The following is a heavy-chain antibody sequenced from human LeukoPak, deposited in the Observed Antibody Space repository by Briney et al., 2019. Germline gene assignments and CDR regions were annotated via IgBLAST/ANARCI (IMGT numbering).Heavy chain of an antibody. CDR3: ASSRGDFWSGYYVRPFDY. Sequence: GSLRLSCAASGFTFSSYAMSWIRQPPGKGLEWIGSIYYSGSTYYNPSLKSRVTISVDTSKNQFSLKLSSVTAADTAVYYCASSRGDFWSGYYVRPFDYWGQGTLVTVSS. D-gene: IGHD3-3*01. V-gene: IGHV4-39*01. CDR2: IYYSGST. CDR1: GFTFSSYA. J-gene: IGHJ4*02.